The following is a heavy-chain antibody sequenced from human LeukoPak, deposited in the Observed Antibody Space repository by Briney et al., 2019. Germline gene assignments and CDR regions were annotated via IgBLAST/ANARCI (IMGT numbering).Heavy chain of an antibody. J-gene: IGHJ4*02. Sequence: GGSLRLSCAASGFTFSSYGMHWVRQAPGKGLEWVAFIRYDGSNKYYADSVKGRFTISRDNSKNTLYLQMNSLRAEDTAVYYCAKDGGGSSWYPPLDYWGQGTLVTVSS. CDR1: GFTFSSYG. CDR3: AKDGGGSSWYPPLDY. V-gene: IGHV3-30*02. D-gene: IGHD6-13*01. CDR2: IRYDGSNK.